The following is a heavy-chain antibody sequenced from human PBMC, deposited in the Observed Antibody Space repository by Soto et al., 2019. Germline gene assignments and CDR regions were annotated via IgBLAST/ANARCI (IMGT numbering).Heavy chain of an antibody. J-gene: IGHJ4*02. CDR1: GFTFTRYS. CDR3: ARESEDLTSNFDY. V-gene: IGHV3-21*06. Sequence: SGFTFTRYSMNWVRQAPGKGLEWVSSISSTTNYIYYGDSMKGRFTISRDNAKNSLYLEMNSLRAEDTAVYYCARESEDLTSNFDYWGQGTLVTVSS. CDR2: ISSTTNYI.